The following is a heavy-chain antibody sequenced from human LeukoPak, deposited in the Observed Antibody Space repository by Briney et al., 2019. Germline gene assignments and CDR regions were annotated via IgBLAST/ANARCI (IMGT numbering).Heavy chain of an antibody. D-gene: IGHD3-16*01. J-gene: IGHJ5*02. CDR1: GYTFTGYY. CDR3: ARDHWGGRFWFDP. Sequence: ASVKFSCKASGYTFTGYYMHWVREAPGQGLEWMGWINPNSGGTNYAQKFQGRVTMTRDTSISTAYMELSRLRSDDTAVYYCARDHWGGRFWFDPWGQGTLVTVSS. CDR2: INPNSGGT. V-gene: IGHV1-2*02.